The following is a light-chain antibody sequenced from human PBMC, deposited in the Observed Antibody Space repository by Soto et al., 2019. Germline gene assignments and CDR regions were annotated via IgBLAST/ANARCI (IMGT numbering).Light chain of an antibody. Sequence: DIQMTQSPSSLSASVGDRVTITCRASQSISSYLNWYQQKPGKAPKLLIYAASSLRSGVPSRFSGSGSGTDFTLTISSLQPEDFATYYCQQSYSMFRTFGQGTKLEIK. CDR3: QQSYSMFRT. J-gene: IGKJ2*01. V-gene: IGKV1-39*01. CDR1: QSISSY. CDR2: AAS.